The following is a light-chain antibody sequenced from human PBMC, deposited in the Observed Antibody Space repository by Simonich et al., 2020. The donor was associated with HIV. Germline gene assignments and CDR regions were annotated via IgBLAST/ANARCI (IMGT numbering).Light chain of an antibody. V-gene: IGLV2-14*01. Sequence: QSALTQPASVSGSPGQSITISCTGTSSDIGSYNYVPWYQQHPGKAPKIMIYDVSKRPSGVSDRFAGSKSGNTAYLTISGLQAEDEANYYCSSYTTSSTWVFGGGTTLTVL. CDR2: DVS. J-gene: IGLJ3*02. CDR3: SSYTTSSTWV. CDR1: SSDIGSYNY.